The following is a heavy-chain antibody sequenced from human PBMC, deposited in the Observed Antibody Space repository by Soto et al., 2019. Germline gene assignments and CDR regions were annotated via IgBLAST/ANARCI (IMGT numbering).Heavy chain of an antibody. V-gene: IGHV4-31*03. Sequence: TSETLSLTCTVSRDSISSSAYYWSWIRQHPEKGLEWMGYIYYRGTTYYNPSLKSRVTISVDTSKNQFSLNLNSVTAADTAMYYCARLVDNYGHYYFDYWGQGILVTVSS. CDR2: IYYRGTT. CDR1: RDSISSSAYY. D-gene: IGHD5-18*01. CDR3: ARLVDNYGHYYFDY. J-gene: IGHJ4*02.